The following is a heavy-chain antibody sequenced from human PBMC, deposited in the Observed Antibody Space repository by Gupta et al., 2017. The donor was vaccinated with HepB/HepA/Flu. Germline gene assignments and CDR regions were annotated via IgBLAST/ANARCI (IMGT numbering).Heavy chain of an antibody. CDR3: AKDQRGAVAGASVFDY. CDR1: GFSFNNYA. V-gene: IGHV3-23*01. D-gene: IGHD6-19*01. Sequence: EVQLLESGGGLVQPGGSLGLSCAASGFSFNNYAIIWVRQAPGKGLEWVSSISGTGATTSYADSVKGRFSISRDNSKNTMYLQMNNLSAEDTALYYCAKDQRGAVAGASVFDYWGQGTLVTVSS. J-gene: IGHJ4*02. CDR2: ISGTGATT.